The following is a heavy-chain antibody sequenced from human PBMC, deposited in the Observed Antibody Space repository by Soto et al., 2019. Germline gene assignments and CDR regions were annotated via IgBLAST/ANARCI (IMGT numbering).Heavy chain of an antibody. CDR1: GGSIRNCDYY. D-gene: IGHD2-15*01. CDR2: VYYSGTT. V-gene: IGHV4-30-4*01. Sequence: PSETLSLTCTVSGGSIRNCDYYWGWIRQPPGRGLEWFGYVYYSGTTYSHPSLNSRVSISVDTSENQFSLSLVSVTAADPAVYYCVTVNLVGAAYYFDYWGPGTLVTV. J-gene: IGHJ4*02. CDR3: VTVNLVGAAYYFDY.